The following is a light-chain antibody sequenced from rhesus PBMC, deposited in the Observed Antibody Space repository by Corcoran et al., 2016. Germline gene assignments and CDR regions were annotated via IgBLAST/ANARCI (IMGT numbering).Light chain of an antibody. J-gene: IGKJ3*01. CDR1: QSISSW. CDR3: LQYSSSPFT. Sequence: DIQMTQSPSSLSASVGDTVTITCRASQSISSWLDWYQQKPGKAPKLLIYKAASLQSGVPSRFSGSGSGTYFTLTISSLQPEDFATYYCLQYSSSPFTFGPGTKLDIK. V-gene: IGKV1-22*01. CDR2: KAA.